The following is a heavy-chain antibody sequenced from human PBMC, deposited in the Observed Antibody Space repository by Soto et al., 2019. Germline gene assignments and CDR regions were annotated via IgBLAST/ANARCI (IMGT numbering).Heavy chain of an antibody. D-gene: IGHD2-8*01. CDR3: PRAGRLMVYAVES. Sequence: QVQLLQSGAAVKKPGASVKVSCKASGYTFTSHYMHWVRQAPGQGLEWMGIINPNGENTDYAQKFKGRITLTRDTSPSTVYMELSNLRSEDTAIYYCPRAGRLMVYAVESWGQGTLLTVSS. CDR2: INPNGENT. CDR1: GYTFTSHY. J-gene: IGHJ5*02. V-gene: IGHV1-46*01.